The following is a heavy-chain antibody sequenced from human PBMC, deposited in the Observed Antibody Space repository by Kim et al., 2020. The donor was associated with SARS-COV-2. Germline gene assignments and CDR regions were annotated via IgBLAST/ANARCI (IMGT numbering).Heavy chain of an antibody. CDR3: ARAEPPLAGGYYGMDV. J-gene: IGHJ6*01. V-gene: IGHV3-11*06. CDR1: GFIFTNYY. Sequence: GGSLRLSCAASGFIFTNYYMTWIRQAPGKGLEWVSDISSSSASRNYADSVKGRFIISRDNAKNSFYLQMNSLTAEDTAVYYCARAEPPLAGGYYGMDV. D-gene: IGHD1-26*01. CDR2: ISSSSASR.